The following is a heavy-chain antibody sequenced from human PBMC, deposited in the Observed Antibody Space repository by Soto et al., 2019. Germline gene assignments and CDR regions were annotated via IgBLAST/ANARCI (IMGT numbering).Heavy chain of an antibody. D-gene: IGHD6-19*01. V-gene: IGHV4-39*01. J-gene: IGHJ4*02. Sequence: QLQLQESGPGLVKPSETLSLTCIVSGGSITRNNHYWGWIRQSPGKGLEWIGSILYSGSTNYNPSLKSRVPLSVETSKNQFSLKMRYVTAADTDLYYCARLGNNGWYQSSYFDYWGQGTLVTVSS. CDR2: ILYSGST. CDR1: GGSITRNNHY. CDR3: ARLGNNGWYQSSYFDY.